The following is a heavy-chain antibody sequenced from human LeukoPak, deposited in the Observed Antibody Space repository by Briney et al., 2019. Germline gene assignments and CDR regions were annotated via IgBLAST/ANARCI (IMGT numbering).Heavy chain of an antibody. CDR1: GFTFSSYA. Sequence: GGSLRLSCAASGFTFSSYAMSWVRQAPGKGLEWVSGISWNSGSIGYADSVKGRFTISRDNAKNSLYLQMNSLRAEDTALYYCAKDAHYSSTFFDYWGQGTLVTVSS. CDR2: ISWNSGSI. V-gene: IGHV3-9*01. CDR3: AKDAHYSSTFFDY. J-gene: IGHJ4*02. D-gene: IGHD6-6*01.